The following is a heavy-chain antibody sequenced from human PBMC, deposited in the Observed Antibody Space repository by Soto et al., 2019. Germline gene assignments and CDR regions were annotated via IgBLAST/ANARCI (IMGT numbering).Heavy chain of an antibody. CDR2: INHSGST. CDR3: ARGLGYLSSRSYYYYGMDV. Sequence: SETLSLTCAVYGGSFSGYYWSWIRQPPGKGLEWIGEINHSGSTNYNPSLKSRVTISVDTSKNQFSLKLRSVTAADTAVYYCARGLGYLSSRSYYYYGMDVWGQGTTFTVSS. D-gene: IGHD2-15*01. J-gene: IGHJ6*02. CDR1: GGSFSGYY. V-gene: IGHV4-34*01.